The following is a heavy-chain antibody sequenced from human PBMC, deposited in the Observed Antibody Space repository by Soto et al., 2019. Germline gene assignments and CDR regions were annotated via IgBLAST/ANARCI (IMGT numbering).Heavy chain of an antibody. CDR2: ISGSGGST. D-gene: IGHD3-22*01. CDR3: ARSYYYDSSGYYATFDY. CDR1: GFTFSSYA. J-gene: IGHJ4*02. V-gene: IGHV3-23*01. Sequence: EVQLLESGGGLVQPGGSLRLSCAASGFTFSSYAMSWVRQAPGKGLEWVSAISGSGGSTYYADSVKGRFTISRDNSKNKLYLQMNSLRAEDTAVYYCARSYYYDSSGYYATFDYWGQGTLVTVSS.